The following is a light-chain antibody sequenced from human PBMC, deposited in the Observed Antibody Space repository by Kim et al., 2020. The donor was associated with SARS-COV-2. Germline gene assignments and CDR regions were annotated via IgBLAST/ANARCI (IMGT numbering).Light chain of an antibody. V-gene: IGKV4-1*01. J-gene: IGKJ3*01. CDR2: WAS. CDR3: QQCYTAPFT. Sequence: ATINCKSSLSVLYRSNNQNYLAWYQQKPGQPPKLLIHWASIRESGVPDRFSGSGSGTDFTLTISSLQAEDVAIYYCQQCYTAPFTFGPGTKVDIK. CDR1: LSVLYRSNNQNY.